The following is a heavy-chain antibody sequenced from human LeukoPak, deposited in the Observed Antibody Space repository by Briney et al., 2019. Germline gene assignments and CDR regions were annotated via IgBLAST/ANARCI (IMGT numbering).Heavy chain of an antibody. V-gene: IGHV5-51*01. CDR3: ARLAYCGGDCYRTTRGYFQH. J-gene: IGHJ1*01. CDR2: IYPGDSDT. D-gene: IGHD2-21*02. Sequence: GESLKISCKGSGYSFSSYWIGWVRQLPGKGLEWMGIIYPGDSDTRYSPSFQGQVTISADKSISTAYLQWSSLKASDTAMYYCARLAYCGGDCYRTTRGYFQHWGQGTLVTVSS. CDR1: GYSFSSYW.